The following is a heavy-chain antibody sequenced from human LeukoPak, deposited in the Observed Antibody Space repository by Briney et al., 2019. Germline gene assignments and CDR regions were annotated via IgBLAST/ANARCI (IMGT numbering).Heavy chain of an antibody. CDR2: ISYDGTNK. D-gene: IGHD3-22*01. V-gene: IGHV3-30-3*01. CDR1: GFTFSNYA. Sequence: GGSLRLSCVGSGFTFSNYAMHWVRQAPGKGLEWVAVISYDGTNKYHADSVKGRFTISRDNSKITLYLQMNSLRPEDTAVYYCAREQDFFDRNGYYHYWGQGTLVIVSS. CDR3: AREQDFFDRNGYYHY. J-gene: IGHJ4*02.